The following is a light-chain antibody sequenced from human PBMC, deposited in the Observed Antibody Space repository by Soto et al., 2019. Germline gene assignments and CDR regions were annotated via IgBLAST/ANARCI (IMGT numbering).Light chain of an antibody. CDR3: QQGSNLLYT. Sequence: EIVLPQSPATLSLSPGERATLSCRASQSVSSSLAWYQQKPGQGPRLLIYDAANRATGIPTRFNGSGSGTDCTLTISSLEPEDFAVYYCQQGSNLLYTFGQGTKVEI. V-gene: IGKV3-11*01. J-gene: IGKJ2*01. CDR2: DAA. CDR1: QSVSSS.